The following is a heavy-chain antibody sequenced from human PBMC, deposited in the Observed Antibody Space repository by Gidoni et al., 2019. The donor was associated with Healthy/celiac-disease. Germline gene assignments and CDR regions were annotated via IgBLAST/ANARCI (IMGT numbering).Heavy chain of an antibody. CDR1: GGTFSSYA. CDR3: ARFWISSGWYEGWFDP. V-gene: IGHV1-69*01. J-gene: IGHJ5*02. Sequence: QVQLVQSGAEVKKPGSSVKVSCKASGGTFSSYAISWVRQAPGQGLEWMGGIIPICGTANYEQKFQGRVTITADESTSTDYMELSSLRSEDTAVYYCARFWISSGWYEGWFDPWGQGTLVTVSS. CDR2: IIPICGTA. D-gene: IGHD6-19*01.